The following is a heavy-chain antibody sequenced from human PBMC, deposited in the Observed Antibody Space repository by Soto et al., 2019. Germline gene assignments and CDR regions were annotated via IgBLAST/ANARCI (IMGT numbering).Heavy chain of an antibody. J-gene: IGHJ4*02. V-gene: IGHV1-18*01. Sequence: GASVKVSCKASGYTFTSYGISWVRQAPGQGLEWMGWISAYNGNTNYAQKLQGRVTMTTDTSTSTAYMELRSLRSDDTAVYYCARDFEHCSGGSCWPFNNLPDYWGQGTLVTVSS. D-gene: IGHD2-15*01. CDR2: ISAYNGNT. CDR1: GYTFTSYG. CDR3: ARDFEHCSGGSCWPFNNLPDY.